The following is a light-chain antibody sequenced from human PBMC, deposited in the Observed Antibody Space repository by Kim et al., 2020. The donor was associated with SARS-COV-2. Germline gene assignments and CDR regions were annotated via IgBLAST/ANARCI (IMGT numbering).Light chain of an antibody. Sequence: SPGERATLSCRASQTISSNLAWYQQKPGQAPRLLIYAASTRATDIPATFSGSGSGTEFTLTISSLQSEDFAVYYCQQYLNWPLTFGGGTKVDIK. CDR2: AAS. V-gene: IGKV3-15*01. CDR3: QQYLNWPLT. J-gene: IGKJ4*01. CDR1: QTISSN.